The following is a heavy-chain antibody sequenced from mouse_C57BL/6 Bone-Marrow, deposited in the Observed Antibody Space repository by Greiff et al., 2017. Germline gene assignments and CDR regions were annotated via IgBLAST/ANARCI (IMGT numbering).Heavy chain of an antibody. Sequence: SGFTFSDYYMAWVRQVPEKGLEWVANINYDGSSTYYLDSLKSRFIISRDNAKNILYLQMSSLKSEDTATYYCARGRDYYGSSYYYAMESWGEETSVTASS. CDR2: INYDGSST. J-gene: IGHJ4*01. D-gene: IGHD1-1*01. CDR3: ARGRDYYGSSYYYAMES. CDR1: GFTFSDYY. V-gene: IGHV5-16*01.